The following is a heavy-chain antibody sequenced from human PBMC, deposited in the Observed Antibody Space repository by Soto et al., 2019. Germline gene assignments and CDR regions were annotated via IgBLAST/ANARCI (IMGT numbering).Heavy chain of an antibody. CDR1: DGSINSHF. CDR3: ASVNVWRGYYSLLYY. V-gene: IGHV4-4*07. D-gene: IGHD3-3*01. Sequence: SETLSLTCSVSDGSINSHFWSWIRQPAGKRLEWIGRIYSSGSTIYNPSLKSRVTMSVDTSKNQFSLKLRSVTAADTAVYYCASVNVWRGYYSLLYYWGQGTLVTVSS. J-gene: IGHJ4*02. CDR2: IYSSGST.